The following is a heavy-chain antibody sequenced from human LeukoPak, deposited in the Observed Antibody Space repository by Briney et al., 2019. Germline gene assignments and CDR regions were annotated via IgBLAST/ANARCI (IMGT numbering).Heavy chain of an antibody. CDR3: ARDFGSSSGYYWFDP. CDR1: GYIFTAYA. CDR2: INAGNGIT. V-gene: IGHV1-3*01. Sequence: ASVKVSCKASGYIFTAYAIHWVRQAPGQGIEWMGWINAGNGITKYSQKFQGRVTITRDTSATTVYMELSSLRSEDTALYYCARDFGSSSGYYWFDPWGQGTLVTVSS. J-gene: IGHJ5*02. D-gene: IGHD6-19*01.